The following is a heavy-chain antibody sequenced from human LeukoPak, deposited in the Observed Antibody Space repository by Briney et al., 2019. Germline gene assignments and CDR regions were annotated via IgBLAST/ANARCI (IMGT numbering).Heavy chain of an antibody. D-gene: IGHD1-26*01. CDR2: MNPNSGNT. Sequence: ASVKVSCKASGYTFTSYDINWVRQATGQGLEWMGWMNPNSGNTGYAQKFQGRVTMTRNTSISTVYMELSSLRSEDTAVYYCARAPEWGKANYYYYMDAWGKGTTVTVSS. CDR1: GYTFTSYD. CDR3: ARAPEWGKANYYYYMDA. V-gene: IGHV1-8*01. J-gene: IGHJ6*03.